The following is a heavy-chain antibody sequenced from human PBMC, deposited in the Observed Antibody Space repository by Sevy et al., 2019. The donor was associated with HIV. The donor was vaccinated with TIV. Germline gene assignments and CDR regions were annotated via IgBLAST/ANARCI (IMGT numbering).Heavy chain of an antibody. J-gene: IGHJ4*02. D-gene: IGHD6-13*01. CDR2: INSDGSST. CDR1: GFTFSSYW. CDR3: AREGAYSSSWYGRGGESDY. V-gene: IGHV3-74*01. Sequence: GGSLRLSCAASGFTFSSYWMHWVRQAPGKGLVWVSRINSDGSSTSYADSVKGRFTISRDNAKNTLYLQMNSLRAEDTAVYYCAREGAYSSSWYGRGGESDYWGQGTLVTVSS.